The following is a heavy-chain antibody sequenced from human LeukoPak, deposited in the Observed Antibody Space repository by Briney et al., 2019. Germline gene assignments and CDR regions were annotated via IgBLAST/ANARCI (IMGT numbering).Heavy chain of an antibody. D-gene: IGHD3-22*01. V-gene: IGHV5-51*01. CDR2: IYPGDSHP. J-gene: IGHJ3*02. CDR3: ARRVNYYDSSGYYYQGAFDI. Sequence: GESLKISCKGSGYNFTSYWIGWVRRMPGKGLEWMGIIYPGDSHPRYSPSFQGHVTISADKSVTTAYLQWSSLKASDTAIYCCARRVNYYDSSGYYYQGAFDIWGQGTMVTVSS. CDR1: GYNFTSYW.